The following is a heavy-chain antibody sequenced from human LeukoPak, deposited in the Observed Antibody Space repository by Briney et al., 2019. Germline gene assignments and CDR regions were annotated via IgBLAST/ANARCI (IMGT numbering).Heavy chain of an antibody. CDR3: APPWVDTATGPFDY. CDR1: GFTFNSYA. D-gene: IGHD5-18*01. V-gene: IGHV3-30-3*01. J-gene: IGHJ4*02. Sequence: GGSLRLSCAASGFTFNSYAMHWVRQAPGKGLEWVAVISYDGSNKYYADSVKGRFTISRDNSKNTLYLQMNSLRAEDTAVYYCAPPWVDTATGPFDYWGQGTLVTVSS. CDR2: ISYDGSNK.